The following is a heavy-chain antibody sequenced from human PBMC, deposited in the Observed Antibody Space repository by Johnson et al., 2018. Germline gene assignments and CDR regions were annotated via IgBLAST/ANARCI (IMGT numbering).Heavy chain of an antibody. J-gene: IGHJ1*01. Sequence: VQLVESGGGLVQPGRSLRLSCAASGFTFDDYAMHWVRQAPGKGLEWVSGISWNSGSIGYADSVKGRFTISRDNAKNTLYLQMNSLRAEDPAVYHCAKDLWSTAPPASWYFQHWGQGTLVTVSS. V-gene: IGHV3-9*01. CDR2: ISWNSGSI. CDR3: AKDLWSTAPPASWYFQH. D-gene: IGHD3-3*01. CDR1: GFTFDDYA.